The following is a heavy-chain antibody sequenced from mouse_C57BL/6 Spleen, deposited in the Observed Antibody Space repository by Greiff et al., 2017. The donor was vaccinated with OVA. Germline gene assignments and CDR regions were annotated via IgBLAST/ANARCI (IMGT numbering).Heavy chain of an antibody. CDR1: GYTFTSYW. CDR3: AREGSYDYDGRYYYAMDY. V-gene: IGHV1-53*01. D-gene: IGHD2-4*01. Sequence: QVQLQQPGTELVKPGASVKLSCKASGYTFTSYWMHWVKQRPGQGLEWIGNINPSNGGTNYNEKFKSKATLTVDKSSSTAYMQLSSLTSEDSAVYYCAREGSYDYDGRYYYAMDYWGQGTSVTVSS. CDR2: INPSNGGT. J-gene: IGHJ4*01.